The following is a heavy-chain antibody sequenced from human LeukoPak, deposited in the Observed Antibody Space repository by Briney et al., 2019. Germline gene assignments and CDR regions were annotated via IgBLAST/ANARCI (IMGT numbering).Heavy chain of an antibody. J-gene: IGHJ4*02. CDR2: IRYDGSNK. CDR1: GFTFSSYG. Sequence: GGSLRLSCAASGFTFSSYGMHWVRQAPGKGLEWVAFIRYDGSNKYYADSVTGRFTISRDNYKNTLYLQMKSLRAEDTAVYHCARSKVGAGGLFDYWGQGTLVTVSS. V-gene: IGHV3-30*02. D-gene: IGHD1-26*01. CDR3: ARSKVGAGGLFDY.